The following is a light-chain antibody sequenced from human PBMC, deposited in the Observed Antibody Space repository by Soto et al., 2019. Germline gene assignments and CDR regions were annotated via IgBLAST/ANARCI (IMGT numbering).Light chain of an antibody. CDR2: SNN. J-gene: IGLJ2*01. Sequence: QPVLTQPPSASGTPGQRVTISCSGSSSNIGSSTVNWYQHLPGTALKLLIYSNNARSSGVPDRFSGSKSGTSASLAISGLQSEDEADYYCAEWDDSLNGVEFGGGTKVTVL. V-gene: IGLV1-44*01. CDR1: SSNIGSST. CDR3: AEWDDSLNGVE.